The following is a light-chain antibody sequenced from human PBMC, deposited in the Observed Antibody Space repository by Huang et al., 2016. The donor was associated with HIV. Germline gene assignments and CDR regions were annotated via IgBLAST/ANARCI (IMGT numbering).Light chain of an antibody. CDR1: QSIDSY. CDR3: QQTYTTPLT. J-gene: IGKJ4*01. Sequence: DIQMTQSPSSLSASVGDRVTITCRASQSIDSYLNWYQQKPGKAPKLLIYAASSLQGGVPSMFSGSGSGTDFTLIITSLQPEDFATYYCQQTYTTPLTFGGGTKVEIK. CDR2: AAS. V-gene: IGKV1-39*01.